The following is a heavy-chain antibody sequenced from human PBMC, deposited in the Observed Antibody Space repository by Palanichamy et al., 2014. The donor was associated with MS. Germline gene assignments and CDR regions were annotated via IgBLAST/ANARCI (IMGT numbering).Heavy chain of an antibody. D-gene: IGHD2-8*02. J-gene: IGHJ4*02. CDR1: GFTVSSNY. CDR3: AGDDASTGLSY. V-gene: IGHV3-53*01. Sequence: EVHLVESGGRFVSSRGGSLRLSCAASGFTVSSNYMSWVRQAPGKGLEWVSLIYSGGSTYNADSVKGRFSISRDNSKNTLYLQMNSLRAEDTAVYYCAGDDASTGLSYCGQGTLVTVSS. CDR2: IYSGGST.